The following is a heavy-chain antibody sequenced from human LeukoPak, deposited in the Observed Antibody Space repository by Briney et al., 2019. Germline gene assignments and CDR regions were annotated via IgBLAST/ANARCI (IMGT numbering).Heavy chain of an antibody. D-gene: IGHD3-10*01. Sequence: ASVKVSCKVSGYTLTELSMHWVRQAPGKGLEWMGGFDPEDGETIYAQKFQGRVTMTEDTSTDTAYMELSSLRSEDTAVYYCATPEQRGLLWFGEGYSTLFQHWGQGTLVTVSS. CDR1: GYTLTELS. CDR2: FDPEDGET. V-gene: IGHV1-24*01. CDR3: ATPEQRGLLWFGEGYSTLFQH. J-gene: IGHJ1*01.